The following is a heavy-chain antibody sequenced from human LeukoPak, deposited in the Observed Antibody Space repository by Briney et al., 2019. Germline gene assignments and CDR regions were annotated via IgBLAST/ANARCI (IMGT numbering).Heavy chain of an antibody. CDR1: GFTFDDYA. CDR3: ARDRYCSSTSCYGQRYNWFDP. D-gene: IGHD2-2*01. J-gene: IGHJ5*02. CDR2: ISWNSGSI. V-gene: IGHV3-9*01. Sequence: GRSLRLSCAASGFTFDDYAMHWVRQAPGKGLEWVSGISWNSGSIGYADSVKGRFTISRDNAKNSLYLQMNSLRAEDTAVYYCARDRYCSSTSCYGQRYNWFDPWGQGTLVTVSS.